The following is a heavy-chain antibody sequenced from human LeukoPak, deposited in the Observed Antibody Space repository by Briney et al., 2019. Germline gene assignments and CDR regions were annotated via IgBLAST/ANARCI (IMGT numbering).Heavy chain of an antibody. CDR3: ATGSTSVAGTKY. J-gene: IGHJ4*02. CDR1: GFTFSTYG. V-gene: IGHV3-23*01. D-gene: IGHD6-19*01. Sequence: GGSLRLSCAASGFTFSTYGMNWVRQAPGKGLEWVSTISRSGDITYYADSMKGWFTISRDNSKNTLYLQMNSLRAEDTAIYYCATGSTSVAGTKYWGQGILVTVSS. CDR2: ISRSGDIT.